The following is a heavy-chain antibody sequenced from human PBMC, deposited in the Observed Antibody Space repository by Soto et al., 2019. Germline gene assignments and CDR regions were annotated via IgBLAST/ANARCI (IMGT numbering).Heavy chain of an antibody. CDR2: IRSKAYGGTT. J-gene: IGHJ4*02. D-gene: IGHD2-15*01. Sequence: GGSLRLSCTASGFTFGDYAMSWFRQAPGKGLEWVGFIRSKAYGGTTEYAASVKGRFTISRDDSKSIAYLQMNSLKTEDTAVYYCTREKSTYCSGGSCYSYYFDYWGQGTLVTVSS. CDR1: GFTFGDYA. CDR3: TREKSTYCSGGSCYSYYFDY. V-gene: IGHV3-49*03.